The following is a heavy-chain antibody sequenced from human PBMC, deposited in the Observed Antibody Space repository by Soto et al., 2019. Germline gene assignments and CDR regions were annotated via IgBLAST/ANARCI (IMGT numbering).Heavy chain of an antibody. Sequence: EVQLWESGGGFGQPGGSLRLSCAATGFSFAGYALTWVRQAPGKGLEWLSAVSGGGASTYYADSVRGRFSISRDVSGNMIYLQLNRLTAGDTATYYCAKTQTFNGYYGGFDAWGQGTRVTVSS. D-gene: IGHD3-3*01. CDR2: VSGGGAST. CDR3: AKTQTFNGYYGGFDA. CDR1: GFSFAGYA. J-gene: IGHJ4*02. V-gene: IGHV3-23*01.